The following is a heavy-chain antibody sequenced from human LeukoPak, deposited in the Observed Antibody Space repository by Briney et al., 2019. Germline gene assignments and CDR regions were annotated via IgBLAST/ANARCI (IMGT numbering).Heavy chain of an antibody. CDR2: IFYGGRT. Sequence: ASETLSLTCTVSGDSFTNYYWSWIRQPPGKGLEWIGNIFYGGRTNYSPSLKSRVIISVDTSKNQFSLKLTSVTAADTAIYYCARHEGSSWYSFDPWGQGTLVTVSS. CDR3: ARHEGSSWYSFDP. J-gene: IGHJ5*02. D-gene: IGHD6-13*01. CDR1: GDSFTNYY. V-gene: IGHV4-59*08.